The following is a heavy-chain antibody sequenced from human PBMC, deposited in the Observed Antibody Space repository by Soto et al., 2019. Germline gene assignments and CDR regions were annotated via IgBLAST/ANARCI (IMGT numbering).Heavy chain of an antibody. D-gene: IGHD3-10*01. CDR1: GYTFTAYY. V-gene: IGHV1-2*02. J-gene: IGHJ6*04. Sequence: QVQLVQSGAEVKEPGDSVRVSCEASGYTFTAYYIHKVRQAAGHALEWMGWINPKFGDTTYAQDFQGRVSMTRDMSISTVYMELSRLTSDATAIYSCARNMDYYYGPGSGNGHGFWGEGTTVTVFS. CDR3: ARNMDYYYGPGSGNGHGF. CDR2: INPKFGDT.